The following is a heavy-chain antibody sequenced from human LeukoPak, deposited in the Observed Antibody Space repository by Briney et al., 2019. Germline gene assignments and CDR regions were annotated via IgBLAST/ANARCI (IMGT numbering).Heavy chain of an antibody. CDR3: TRDRGTYNWFDP. CDR2: IDKKDNLYAT. V-gene: IGHV3-73*01. CDR1: GFTFSGSA. J-gene: IGHJ5*02. D-gene: IGHD2-15*01. Sequence: GGSLQLSCAASGFTFSGSAVHWVRQSSGKGLEWVGHIDKKDNLYATAYAESVKGRFTISRDDSKDTAFLHMDSLKTEDTALYYCTRDRGTYNWFDPWGQGTLVTVSS.